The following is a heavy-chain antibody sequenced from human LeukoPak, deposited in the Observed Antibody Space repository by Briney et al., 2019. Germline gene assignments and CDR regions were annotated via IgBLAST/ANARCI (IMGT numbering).Heavy chain of an antibody. Sequence: AGGSLTLSCAASGFTFDDYAMSWVRQGPGKGLEWVSGISWIGSSTGHADSVKGRFTISRDNARNSLYLQMNSLRAEDTAFYYCARVLRHFDWSPFDYWGQGILVTVSP. CDR2: ISWIGSST. CDR1: GFTFDDYA. J-gene: IGHJ4*02. D-gene: IGHD3-9*01. CDR3: ARVLRHFDWSPFDY. V-gene: IGHV3-20*04.